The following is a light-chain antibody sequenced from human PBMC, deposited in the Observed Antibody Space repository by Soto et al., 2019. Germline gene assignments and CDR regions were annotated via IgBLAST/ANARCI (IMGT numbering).Light chain of an antibody. V-gene: IGKV3-20*01. Sequence: EIVLTQSPCTLPLSPGERATLSCRASESVRSSYLAWYQQKPGQAPRLLMYGASSRTTGTPDRFSGGGSGTDFTLTIGSLEPEDVAVYYSQPYGGSPQTFCQGTKVEI. CDR1: ESVRSSY. J-gene: IGKJ1*01. CDR3: QPYGGSPQT. CDR2: GAS.